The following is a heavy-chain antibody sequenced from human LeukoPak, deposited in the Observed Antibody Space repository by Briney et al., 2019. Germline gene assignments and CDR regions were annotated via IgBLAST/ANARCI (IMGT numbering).Heavy chain of an antibody. CDR2: ISGSGGST. V-gene: IGHV3-23*01. D-gene: IGHD1-7*01. J-gene: IGHJ4*02. Sequence: GGSLRLSCAASGFTFSSYAMRWVRQAPGKGLEWVSAISGSGGSTYYADSVKGRFTISRDNSKNALYLQMNSLRAEDTAVHECAKECAQLELRVFDYWCQGTLVTVSS. CDR3: AKECAQLELRVFDY. CDR1: GFTFSSYA.